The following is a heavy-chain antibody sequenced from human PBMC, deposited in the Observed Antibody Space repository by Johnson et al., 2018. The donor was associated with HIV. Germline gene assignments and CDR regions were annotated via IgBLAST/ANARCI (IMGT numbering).Heavy chain of an antibody. Sequence: QLVESLRLSCAGSGFTFNNYDMHWVRQSTGKGLEWVSGIGTTGDVFYAGSVKDRFTISRDNAKDSLYLDMKSLRAGDTALYFCARGSYDGDAFDVWGRGKVVTVSS. CDR1: GFTFNNYD. V-gene: IGHV3-13*01. CDR3: ARGSYDGDAFDV. CDR2: IGTTGDV. D-gene: IGHD3-10*01. J-gene: IGHJ3*01.